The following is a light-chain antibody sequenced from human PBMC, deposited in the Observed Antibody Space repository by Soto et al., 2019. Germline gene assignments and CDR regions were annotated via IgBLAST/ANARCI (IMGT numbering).Light chain of an antibody. CDR3: MQSTHGPWT. CDR1: QSLVSSNGNTF. Sequence: DVVMTQSPLSVPVTLGQPASISCRSSQSLVSSNGNTFLSWFQQRPGQSPRRLIYKVSNRDSAVPDRFTGSGSGTDFTLEISRVEAEDVGVYYCMQSTHGPWTFGQGTKVEIK. J-gene: IGKJ1*01. CDR2: KVS. V-gene: IGKV2-30*01.